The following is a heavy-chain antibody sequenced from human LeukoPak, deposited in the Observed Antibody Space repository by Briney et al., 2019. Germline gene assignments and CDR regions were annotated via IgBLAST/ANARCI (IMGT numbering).Heavy chain of an antibody. Sequence: PGGSLRLSCAASGFTFSSYSMNWVRQPPGKGLEWIGEIYHSGSTNYNPSLKSRVTISVDKSKNQFSLKLSSVTAADTAVYYCARGGAARLHFQNWGQGTLVTVSS. J-gene: IGHJ1*01. V-gene: IGHV4-4*02. CDR1: GFTFSSYSM. CDR2: IYHSGST. CDR3: ARGGAARLHFQN. D-gene: IGHD6-6*01.